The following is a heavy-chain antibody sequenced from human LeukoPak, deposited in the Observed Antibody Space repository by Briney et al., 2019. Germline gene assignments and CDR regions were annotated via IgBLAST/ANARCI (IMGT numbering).Heavy chain of an antibody. CDR2: ISGSGGGS. D-gene: IGHD2-15*01. CDR1: GFTFRHYG. CDR3: AKSVPSGGSCYDY. V-gene: IGHV3-23*01. Sequence: GGSLRLSCAASGFTFRHYGMSWVRQAPGKGLQWVSAISGSGGGSYYADSVKGRFTISRDNSKNTLYLQMNSLRAEDTAVYYCAKSVPSGGSCYDYWGQGTLVTVSS. J-gene: IGHJ4*02.